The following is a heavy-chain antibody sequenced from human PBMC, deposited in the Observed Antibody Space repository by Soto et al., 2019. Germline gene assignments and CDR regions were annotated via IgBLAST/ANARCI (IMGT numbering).Heavy chain of an antibody. Sequence: SETLYLTCTVSGGTISSYYWSWIRQPPGKGLEWIGYIYYSGSTNYNPSLKSRVTISVDTSKNQLSLKLSSVTAADTAVYYCARRYGYYFDYWGQGTLVTVSS. CDR1: GGTISSYY. D-gene: IGHD4-17*01. CDR2: IYYSGST. V-gene: IGHV4-59*08. CDR3: ARRYGYYFDY. J-gene: IGHJ4*02.